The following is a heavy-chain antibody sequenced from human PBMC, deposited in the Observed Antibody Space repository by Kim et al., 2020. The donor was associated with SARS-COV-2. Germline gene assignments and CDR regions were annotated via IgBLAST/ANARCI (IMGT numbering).Heavy chain of an antibody. V-gene: IGHV3-21*01. CDR2: ISSSSSYI. CDR1: GFTFSSYS. D-gene: IGHD3-10*01. CDR3: ARDEMGRRPWAIDY. Sequence: GGSLRLSCAASGFTFSSYSMNWVRQAPGKGLEWVSSISSSSSYIYYADSVKGRFTISRDNAKNSLYLQMNSLRAEDTAVYYCARDEMGRRPWAIDYWGQGTLVTVSS. J-gene: IGHJ4*02.